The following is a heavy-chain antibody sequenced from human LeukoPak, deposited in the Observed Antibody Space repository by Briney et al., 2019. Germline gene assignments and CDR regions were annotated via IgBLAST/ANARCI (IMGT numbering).Heavy chain of an antibody. D-gene: IGHD6-13*01. CDR1: GFTFDDYA. CDR2: ISWNSGGI. V-gene: IGHV3-9*01. J-gene: IGHJ2*01. Sequence: GGSLRLSCAASGFTFDDYAMHWVRQAPGKGLEWVSGISWNSGGIGYADSVKGRFTISRDNAKNSVYLQMNSLRAEDTAVYYCARVGPAAAGRGYWYFDLWGRGALVTVSS. CDR3: ARVGPAAAGRGYWYFDL.